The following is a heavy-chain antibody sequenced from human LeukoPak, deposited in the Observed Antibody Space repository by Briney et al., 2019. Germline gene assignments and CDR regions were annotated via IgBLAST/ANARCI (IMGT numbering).Heavy chain of an antibody. J-gene: IGHJ5*02. Sequence: SETLSLTCAVYGGSFSGYYWSWIRQPPGKGLEWIGEINHSGSTNYTSSLKSRVTLSVDMSKNQFSLKLSSVTAADTAVYYCARPLMYYYGSETYFWFDPWGQGTLVTVSS. V-gene: IGHV4-34*01. CDR1: GGSFSGYY. D-gene: IGHD3-10*01. CDR3: ARPLMYYYGSETYFWFDP. CDR2: INHSGST.